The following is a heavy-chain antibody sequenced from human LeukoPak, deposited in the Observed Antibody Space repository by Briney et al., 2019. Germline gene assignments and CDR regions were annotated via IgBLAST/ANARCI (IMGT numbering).Heavy chain of an antibody. Sequence: GGSLTLSCAASGFTFSSSSMNWVRQARGEGLEWVSSISTDSIYIYYADSVKGRFTISRDNAKNSLYLQMSSLRAEETAVYYCARDGTGWSRDYWGQGTLVTVSS. CDR2: ISTDSIYI. CDR1: GFTFSSSS. J-gene: IGHJ4*02. CDR3: ARDGTGWSRDY. D-gene: IGHD1/OR15-1a*01. V-gene: IGHV3-21*01.